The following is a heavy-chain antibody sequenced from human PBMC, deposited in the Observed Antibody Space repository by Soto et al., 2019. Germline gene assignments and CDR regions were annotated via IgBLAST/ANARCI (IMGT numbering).Heavy chain of an antibody. CDR1: GGSISSGDYY. CDR2: IYYSGST. V-gene: IGHV4-30-4*01. CDR3: AREHYYYYGIAV. J-gene: IGHJ6*01. Sequence: PSETLSLTCTVSGGSISSGDYYWSWIRQPPGKGLEWIGYIYYSGSTYYNPSLKSRVTISVDTSKNQFSLKLSSVTAADTAVYYFAREHYYYYGIAVRRQRTTVTVSS.